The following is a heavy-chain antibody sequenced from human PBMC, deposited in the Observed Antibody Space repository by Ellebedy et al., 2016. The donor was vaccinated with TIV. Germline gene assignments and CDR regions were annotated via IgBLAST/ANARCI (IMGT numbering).Heavy chain of an antibody. CDR1: GFIFNDYW. Sequence: PGGSLRLSCAASGFIFNDYWMNWVRQAPGKGLEWVSSITGSSSYMFYADSVKGRFTISRDNAKNSLYLQMNSLRAEDTAVYYCSRGIAAVMYWGQGTLVTVSS. D-gene: IGHD6-13*01. V-gene: IGHV3-21*01. CDR3: SRGIAAVMY. J-gene: IGHJ4*02. CDR2: ITGSSSYM.